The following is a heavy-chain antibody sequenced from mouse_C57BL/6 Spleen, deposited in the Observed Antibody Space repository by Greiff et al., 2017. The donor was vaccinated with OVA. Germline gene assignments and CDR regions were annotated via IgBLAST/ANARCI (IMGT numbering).Heavy chain of an antibody. J-gene: IGHJ4*01. D-gene: IGHD1-1*01. Sequence: QVQLQQSGPELVKPGASVKISCKASGYAFSSSWMNWVKQRPGKGLEWIGRIYPGDGDTNYNGKFKGKATLTADNSSSTAYLQLSSLTSEDSAVYFCARRATVVAPYAMDYWGQGTSVTVSS. CDR3: ARRATVVAPYAMDY. V-gene: IGHV1-82*01. CDR2: IYPGDGDT. CDR1: GYAFSSSW.